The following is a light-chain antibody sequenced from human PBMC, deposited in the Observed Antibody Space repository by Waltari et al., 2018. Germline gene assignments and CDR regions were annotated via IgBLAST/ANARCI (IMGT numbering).Light chain of an antibody. CDR3: QMYVRLPVT. V-gene: IGKV3-20*01. Sequence: ETVLTQSPGTLSLSPREGATLSCRASQRVGRSLVWYQQKPGRAPRLLIYGASIRATGIPDRFTGSGSGTDFSLTISRLEPEDFAVYYCQMYVRLPVTFGQGTKVEI. CDR2: GAS. CDR1: QRVGRS. J-gene: IGKJ1*01.